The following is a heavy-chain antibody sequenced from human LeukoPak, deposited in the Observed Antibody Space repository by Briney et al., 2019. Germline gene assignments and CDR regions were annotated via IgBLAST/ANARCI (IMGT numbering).Heavy chain of an antibody. V-gene: IGHV4-59*01. CDR1: GGSISSYY. CDR3: ARAQRLAWDY. Sequence: SETLSLTCTVSGGSISSYYWSWIRQPPGKGLEWIGYIYYSGSTNYNPSLKSRVTISVDTSKNQFSLKLSSVTAADTAVYYCARAQRLAWDYWGQGTLVTVSS. CDR2: IYYSGST. J-gene: IGHJ4*02. D-gene: IGHD6-25*01.